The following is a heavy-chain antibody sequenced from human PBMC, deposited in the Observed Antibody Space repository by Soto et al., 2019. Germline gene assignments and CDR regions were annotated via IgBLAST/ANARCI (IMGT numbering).Heavy chain of an antibody. J-gene: IGHJ4*02. V-gene: IGHV1-46*01. CDR1: GYTFTSYY. CDR2: INPSGGST. D-gene: IGHD4-4*01. CDR3: ARDPSLSYSFDY. Sequence: ASVKVSFKASGYTFTSYYMHWVRQAPGQGLEWMGIINPSGGSTSYAQKFQGRVTMTRDTSTSTVYMELSSLRSEDTAVYYCARDPSLSYSFDYWGQGTLVTGSS.